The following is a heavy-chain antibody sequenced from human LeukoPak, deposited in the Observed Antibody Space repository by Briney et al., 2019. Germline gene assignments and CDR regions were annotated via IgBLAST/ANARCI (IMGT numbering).Heavy chain of an antibody. Sequence: ASVKLSCKASGYTCTSYYMHWVRHPHGQGLEWMGIINPSGGSRSYAQKFQGRVTMNRDTSTSTVYMELSSLRSEDTAVYYCARGSKDSSSGDFDYWGQGTLVTVSS. CDR2: INPSGGSR. CDR3: ARGSKDSSSGDFDY. CDR1: GYTCTSYY. D-gene: IGHD6-6*01. V-gene: IGHV1-46*01. J-gene: IGHJ4*02.